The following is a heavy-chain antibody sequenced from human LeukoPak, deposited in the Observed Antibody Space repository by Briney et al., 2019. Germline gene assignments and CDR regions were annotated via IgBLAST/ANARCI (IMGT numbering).Heavy chain of an antibody. Sequence: PSETLSLTCTVSGGSISSGGYYWSWIRQPPGKGLEWIGYIYHSGSTYYNPSLKSRVTISVDRSKNQFSLKLSSVTAADTAVYYCATPDRAAGYFQHWGQGTLVTVSS. D-gene: IGHD6-13*01. CDR2: IYHSGST. V-gene: IGHV4-30-2*01. CDR3: ATPDRAAGYFQH. J-gene: IGHJ1*01. CDR1: GGSISSGGYY.